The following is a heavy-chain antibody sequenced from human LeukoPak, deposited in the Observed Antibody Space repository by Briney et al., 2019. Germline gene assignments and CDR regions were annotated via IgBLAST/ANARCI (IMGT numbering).Heavy chain of an antibody. J-gene: IGHJ4*02. Sequence: ASEKVSCKASGYTFTSYGISWVRQAPGQGLEWMGWISAYNGNTNYAQKLQGRVTMTTDTSTSTAYMELRSLRSDDTAVYYCARGPLGRGWYYFDYWGQGTLVTVSS. CDR3: ARGPLGRGWYYFDY. D-gene: IGHD6-19*01. CDR1: GYTFTSYG. CDR2: ISAYNGNT. V-gene: IGHV1-18*01.